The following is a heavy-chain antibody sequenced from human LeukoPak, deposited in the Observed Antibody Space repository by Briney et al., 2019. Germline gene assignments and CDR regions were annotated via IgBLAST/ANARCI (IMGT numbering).Heavy chain of an antibody. CDR3: ARWDCSSTSCYPGY. V-gene: IGHV4-30-2*02. CDR1: GGSISSGAYY. D-gene: IGHD2-2*01. J-gene: IGHJ4*02. CDR2: IYHSGSA. Sequence: SQTLSLTCTVSGGSISSGAYYWSWIRQPPGKGLEWIGYIYHSGSAYYNPSLKSRVTISVDTSKNQFSLKLSSVTAADTAVYYCARWDCSSTSCYPGYWGQGTLVTVSS.